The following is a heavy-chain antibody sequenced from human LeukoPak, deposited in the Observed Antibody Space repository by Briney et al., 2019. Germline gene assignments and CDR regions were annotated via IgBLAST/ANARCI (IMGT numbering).Heavy chain of an antibody. CDR1: GFTFSSYG. J-gene: IGHJ6*02. CDR3: AKDIAVAGYYYYGMDV. D-gene: IGHD6-19*01. Sequence: GGSLRLSCAASGFTFSSYGMHWVRQAPGKVLEWVAVISYDGSNKYYADSVKGRFTISRDNSKNTLYLQMNSLRAEDTAVYYCAKDIAVAGYYYYGMDVWGQGTTVTVSS. CDR2: ISYDGSNK. V-gene: IGHV3-30*18.